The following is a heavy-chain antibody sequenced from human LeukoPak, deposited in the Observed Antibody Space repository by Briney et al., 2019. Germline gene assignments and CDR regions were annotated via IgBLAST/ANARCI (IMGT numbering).Heavy chain of an antibody. CDR3: ARDPGYSGPYAYYYSFFDS. Sequence: GGSLRLSCAASGFNVSSKYMNWVRQAPGKGLEWVAVIYTGGPTYYADSVRGRFTISRDNSRNTVYLQMNSLRVEDTAMYFCARDPGYSGPYAYYYSFFDSWGQGTLVTVSS. V-gene: IGHV3-66*01. D-gene: IGHD3-16*01. J-gene: IGHJ4*02. CDR2: IYTGGPT. CDR1: GFNVSSKY.